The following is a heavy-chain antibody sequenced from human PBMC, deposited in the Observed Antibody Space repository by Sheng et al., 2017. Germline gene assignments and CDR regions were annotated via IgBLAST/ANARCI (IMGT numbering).Heavy chain of an antibody. CDR1: GFTFSSYA. V-gene: IGHV3-23*04. D-gene: IGHD4-17*01. CDR3: AKGHGDWGGNYLDS. CDR2: VSGNGGRT. J-gene: IGHJ4*02. Sequence: EVQLVESGGGLVQPGGSLTLSCAASGFTFSSYAFTWVRQAPGKGLEWVSSVSGNGGRTDYADSVRGRFAISRDNARDTVYLHMSSLTVDDTALYYCAKGHGDWGGNYLDSWGQGTLVTVSS.